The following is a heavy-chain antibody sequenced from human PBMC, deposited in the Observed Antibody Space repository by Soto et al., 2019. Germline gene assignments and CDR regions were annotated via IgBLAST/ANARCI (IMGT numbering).Heavy chain of an antibody. J-gene: IGHJ6*02. CDR3: AKASYYEILPGYPNYPGNGMDV. CDR1: GFTFSSYA. Sequence: GGSLRLSCAASGFTFSSYAMSWVRQAPGKGLEWVSAISGSGGSTYYADSVKGRFTISRDNSKNTLYLQMNSLRAEATAVYYSAKASYYEILPGYPNYPGNGMDVRGQGPRFASSS. D-gene: IGHD3-9*01. V-gene: IGHV3-23*01. CDR2: ISGSGGST.